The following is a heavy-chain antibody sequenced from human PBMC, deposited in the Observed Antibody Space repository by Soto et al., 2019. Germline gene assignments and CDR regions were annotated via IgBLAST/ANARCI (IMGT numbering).Heavy chain of an antibody. D-gene: IGHD2-2*01. Sequence: GGSLRLSCAASGYPFSSYSMNWVRQAPGKGLEWVSYIHNSSSTIYYADSVRGRFTISRDNAKNSLYLQMNSLRDEDTAVYYCARGVQIIVLLPAAIDYWGQGTLVTVS. V-gene: IGHV3-48*02. CDR3: ARGVQIIVLLPAAIDY. CDR2: IHNSSSTI. J-gene: IGHJ4*02. CDR1: GYPFSSYS.